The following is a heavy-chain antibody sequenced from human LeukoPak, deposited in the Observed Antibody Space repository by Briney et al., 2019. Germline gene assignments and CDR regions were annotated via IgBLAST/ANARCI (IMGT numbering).Heavy chain of an antibody. CDR1: GFTFSSYA. J-gene: IGHJ4*02. D-gene: IGHD2-2*01. CDR3: ASLTSCCDY. Sequence: GGSLRLSCAASGFTFSSYAMHWVRQAPGKGLEWVAVISYDGSNKYYADSVKGRFTISRDNSKNTLYLQMNSLRAEDAAVYYCASLTSCCDYWGQGTLVTVSS. V-gene: IGHV3-30-3*01. CDR2: ISYDGSNK.